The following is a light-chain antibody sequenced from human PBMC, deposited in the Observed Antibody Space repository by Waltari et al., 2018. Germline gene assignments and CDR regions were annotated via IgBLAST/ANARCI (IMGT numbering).Light chain of an antibody. CDR2: EVS. CDR1: SSDVGGYNY. V-gene: IGLV2-14*01. J-gene: IGLJ3*02. Sequence: QSALTQPASVSGSPGQSITISCTGTSSDVGGYNYVSWYQQHPGKAPKLMIYEVSNRPSGGSNRFSGSKSGNTASLTISGLQAEDEADCYCSSYTSSSTWVFGGGTKLTVL. CDR3: SSYTSSSTWV.